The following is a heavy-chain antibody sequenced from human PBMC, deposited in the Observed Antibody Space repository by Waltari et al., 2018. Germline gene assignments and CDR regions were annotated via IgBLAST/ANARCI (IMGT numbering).Heavy chain of an antibody. CDR1: GGSITTSRHY. V-gene: IGHV4-39*01. CDR3: ATYIGASVGTAAFDV. CDR2: ISYNGAT. Sequence: QLQLQESGPGLVKPSETLSLTCSVPGGSITTSRHYWGWIRQPPGQGLEWIGTISYNGATYTSPSLKSRVTMSRDMSKNQLSLTLDSMTAADTAVYYCATYIGASVGTAAFDVWGQGTMVTVSS. D-gene: IGHD5-12*01. J-gene: IGHJ3*01.